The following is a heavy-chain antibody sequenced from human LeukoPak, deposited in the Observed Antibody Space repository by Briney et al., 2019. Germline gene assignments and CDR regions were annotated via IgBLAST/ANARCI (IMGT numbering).Heavy chain of an antibody. Sequence: GGSLRLSCAASGFTFSSYAMHWVRQAPGKGLEGVALILYDGSNKYYADSVKGRFIISRDNSKNTLYLQMNSLRAEDTAVYYCARVGYSSSWYSYFDYWGQGTLVTVSS. CDR3: ARVGYSSSWYSYFDY. J-gene: IGHJ4*02. CDR2: ILYDGSNK. CDR1: GFTFSSYA. D-gene: IGHD6-13*01. V-gene: IGHV3-30*14.